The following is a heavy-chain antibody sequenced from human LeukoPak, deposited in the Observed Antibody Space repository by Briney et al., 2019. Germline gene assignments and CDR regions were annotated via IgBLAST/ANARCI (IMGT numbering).Heavy chain of an antibody. D-gene: IGHD2-2*01. V-gene: IGHV5-10-1*01. J-gene: IGHJ6*02. CDR3: ARQVVVVPAAISNYYYGMDV. CDR1: GYSSTSYW. Sequence: GESLKISCKGSGYSSTSYWISWVRQMPGKGLEWMGRIDPSDSYTNYSPSFQGHVTISADKSISTAYLQWSSLKASDTAMYYCARQVVVVPAAISNYYYGMDVWGQGTTVTVSS. CDR2: IDPSDSYT.